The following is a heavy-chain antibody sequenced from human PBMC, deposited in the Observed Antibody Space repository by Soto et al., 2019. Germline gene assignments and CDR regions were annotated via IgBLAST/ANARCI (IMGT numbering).Heavy chain of an antibody. V-gene: IGHV3-30-3*01. CDR2: ISYEGINK. CDR3: ARDWFDHSGWPSPFDH. CDR1: GFTFSSDA. J-gene: IGHJ4*02. D-gene: IGHD6-19*01. Sequence: PGGSLRLSCAASGFTFSSDAMHWVRQAPGKGLEWVAVISYEGINKYYADSVRGRFTISRDNAKNTLYLQMNSLRGDDTAVYYCARDWFDHSGWPSPFDHWGQGSLVTVSS.